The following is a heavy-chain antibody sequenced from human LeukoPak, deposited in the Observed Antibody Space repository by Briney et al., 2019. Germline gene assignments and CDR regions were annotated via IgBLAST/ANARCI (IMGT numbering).Heavy chain of an antibody. CDR2: ISSSGYST. CDR1: GFTFNNYN. V-gene: IGHV3-23*01. D-gene: IGHD6-19*01. Sequence: GGSLRLSCAASGFTFNNYNMNWVRQAPGKALEWVSTISSSGYSTYYADSVKGRFTISRDNSKNTLYLQLNSLRAEDTTVYYCAKTTYASNSRGWYNHFDYWGQGTLVTVSS. J-gene: IGHJ4*02. CDR3: AKTTYASNSRGWYNHFDY.